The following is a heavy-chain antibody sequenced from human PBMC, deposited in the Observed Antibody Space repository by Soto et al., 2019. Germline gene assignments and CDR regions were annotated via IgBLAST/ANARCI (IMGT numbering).Heavy chain of an antibody. CDR2: IIPILGIA. D-gene: IGHD6-19*01. CDR3: AIQWLVPNSYGMDV. CDR1: GGTFSSYT. Sequence: QVQLVQSGAEVKKPGSSVKVSCKASGGTFSSYTISWVRQAPGQGLEWMRRIIPILGIANYAQKFQGRVTITADKSTSTAYMELSSLRSEDTAVYYCAIQWLVPNSYGMDVWGQGTTVTVSS. V-gene: IGHV1-69*02. J-gene: IGHJ6*02.